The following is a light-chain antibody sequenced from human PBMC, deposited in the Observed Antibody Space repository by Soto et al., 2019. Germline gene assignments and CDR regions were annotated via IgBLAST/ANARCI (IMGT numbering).Light chain of an antibody. J-gene: IGKJ4*01. CDR1: QSVSSY. Sequence: EIVLTQSPATLSLSPGERATLSCRASQSVSSYLAWYQHKPGQAPRLLIYEGTNRATGIPASFSGSGSGTDFTLTISSLEPEDFAVYYCQHRSNWPLTFGGGTKVDIK. CDR3: QHRSNWPLT. V-gene: IGKV3-11*01. CDR2: EGT.